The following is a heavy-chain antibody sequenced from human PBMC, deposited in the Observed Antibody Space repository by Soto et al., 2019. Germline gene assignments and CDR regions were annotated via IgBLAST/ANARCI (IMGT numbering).Heavy chain of an antibody. D-gene: IGHD2-15*01. CDR2: INTNTGNT. V-gene: IGHV1-18*01. Sequence: QVQLVQSGTEVKTPGASVKVSCKASGYTFTNYGISWVRQAPGQGLEWMGWINTNTGNTKYAQKLQGRGTMTTDTSTSKAYMELRSLRFYGTAVYYFARAFYCSSGRFYGVYWGQGTLGPVSS. CDR1: GYTFTNYG. CDR3: ARAFYCSSGRFYGVY. J-gene: IGHJ4*02.